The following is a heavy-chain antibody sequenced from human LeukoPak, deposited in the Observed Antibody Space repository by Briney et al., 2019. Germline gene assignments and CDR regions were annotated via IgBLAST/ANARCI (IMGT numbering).Heavy chain of an antibody. J-gene: IGHJ4*02. Sequence: GESLKISCKGSGYSFSSYWIAWVRQMPGKGLEWMGTIYPGDSNSRYSPSLQGQVTISVDKSLSTAYLQWRSLKASDSAMYYCARHVYYDILTGYYSEIDYWGQGTLVTVSS. CDR2: IYPGDSNS. CDR1: GYSFSSYW. CDR3: ARHVYYDILTGYYSEIDY. V-gene: IGHV5-51*01. D-gene: IGHD3-9*01.